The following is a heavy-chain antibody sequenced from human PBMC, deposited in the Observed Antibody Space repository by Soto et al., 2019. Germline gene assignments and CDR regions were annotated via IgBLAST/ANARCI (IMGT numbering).Heavy chain of an antibody. V-gene: IGHV4-30-4*01. CDR1: GGSTSIDNH. CDR2: IYYSGNT. Sequence: PSETLSLTCTVPGGSTSIDNHCSCMRQPPGKGLEWIGHIYYSGNTDYNPSLKSRLAISIDTSKNQFSLKLSSVTAADTAVYFCAREGGESSDGLYYFDSWGQGSLVT. CDR3: AREGGESSDGLYYFDS. J-gene: IGHJ4*02. D-gene: IGHD3-16*01.